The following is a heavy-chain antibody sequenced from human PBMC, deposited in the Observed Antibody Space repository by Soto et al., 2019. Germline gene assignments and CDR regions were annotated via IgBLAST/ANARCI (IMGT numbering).Heavy chain of an antibody. J-gene: IGHJ4*02. CDR2: IFSDDGTA. CDR1: GFTFNSDW. V-gene: IGHV3-74*01. D-gene: IGHD3-3*01. CDR3: VRGTKGWRGVDY. Sequence: EVQLVESGGGLVQPGGSLRLTWVVSGFTFNSDWMYWFRQAPGKGLVWVSSIFSDDGTATYADSVKGRFSSSRDIAKNTLYLQVSSLRAEDTAVYYCVRGTKGWRGVDYWGQGVPVTVSS.